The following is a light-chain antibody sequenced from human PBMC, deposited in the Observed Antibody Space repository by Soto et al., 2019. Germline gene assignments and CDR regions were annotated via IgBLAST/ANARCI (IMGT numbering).Light chain of an antibody. Sequence: DIQMTQSPSSVSTSVEERVTITCRASQNIGVYLNWYQQKPGKAPKLLIYAASSLQSGVSSRFSGSGSATDFTLTISSLLPEDFATYYCHQSHSVPGTFGQGTKVEIK. V-gene: IGKV1-39*01. CDR3: HQSHSVPGT. J-gene: IGKJ1*01. CDR1: QNIGVY. CDR2: AAS.